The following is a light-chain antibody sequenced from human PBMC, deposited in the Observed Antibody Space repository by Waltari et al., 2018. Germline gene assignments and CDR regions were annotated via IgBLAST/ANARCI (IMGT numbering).Light chain of an antibody. CDR1: QRVSNSF. CDR3: QQYFGPLPYT. J-gene: IGKJ2*01. Sequence: MVLPQSPGTLSLSPGVRATLSCRARQRVSNSFLARYQQKPGQAPRLLIDAASSRATGIPDRFSGSGSGTYFTLTISSLQPEDEAVYYCQQYFGPLPYTFGQGTKLEI. V-gene: IGKV3-20*01. CDR2: AAS.